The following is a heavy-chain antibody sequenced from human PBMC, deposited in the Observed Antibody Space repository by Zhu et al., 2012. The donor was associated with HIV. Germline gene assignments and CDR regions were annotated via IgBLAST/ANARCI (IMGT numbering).Heavy chain of an antibody. Sequence: QVQLEESGPGLVKPSETLSLTCGVSGYSISSGYYGGWIRQPPGKGLEWIGTIYHSGSTYYNPSLKSRVIISVDTSKNHFSLKLNSATAADTALYYCASQVTGVRGVVDYWGQGTLVTVSS. J-gene: IGHJ4*02. CDR1: GYSISSGYY. V-gene: IGHV4-38-2*01. CDR2: IYHSGST. CDR3: ASQVTGVRGVVDY. D-gene: IGHD3-10*01.